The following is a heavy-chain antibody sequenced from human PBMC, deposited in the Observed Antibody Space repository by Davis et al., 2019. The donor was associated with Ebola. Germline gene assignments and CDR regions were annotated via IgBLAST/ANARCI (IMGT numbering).Heavy chain of an antibody. CDR1: GYTFTGYY. V-gene: IGHV1-2*02. Sequence: AASVKVSCKASGYTFTGYYMHWVRQAPGQGLEWMGWINPNSGNTNYAQKFQGRVTMTRDTSITTAYMELSRLRSDDTAVYYCARERGIVQTCGMDVWGQGTTVTVSS. J-gene: IGHJ6*02. CDR2: INPNSGNT. CDR3: ARERGIVQTCGMDV. D-gene: IGHD2-8*01.